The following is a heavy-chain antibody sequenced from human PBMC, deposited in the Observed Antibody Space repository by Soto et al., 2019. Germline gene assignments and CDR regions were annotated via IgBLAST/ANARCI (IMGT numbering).Heavy chain of an antibody. Sequence: QVQLVESGGGVVQPGRSLRLSCAASGFTFSSYGMHWVRQAPGKGLEWVAVIWYDGSNKYYADSVKGRFTISRDNSKNALYLQMNGRRGDVMAVYYCAIVRGSFIGGASFDYLGQGTLVTVSS. CDR1: GFTFSSYG. CDR2: IWYDGSNK. D-gene: IGHD1-26*01. V-gene: IGHV3-33*01. CDR3: AIVRGSFIGGASFDY. J-gene: IGHJ4*02.